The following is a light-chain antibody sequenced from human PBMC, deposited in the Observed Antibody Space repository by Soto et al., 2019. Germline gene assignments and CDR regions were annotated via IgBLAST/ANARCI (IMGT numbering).Light chain of an antibody. J-gene: IGKJ1*01. CDR2: GAS. CDR3: QQYNKGPRET. Sequence: ECVCAHPPSTVVLFYEERAALSCGGSRCVSSRYLAWYQQKPGEAPRLLIYGASSRATGIPARFSGGGSGRDFTLTIIRLEGEEFAVHYFQQYNKGPRETVGQGTKVDI. CDR1: RCVSSRY. V-gene: IGKV3-20*01.